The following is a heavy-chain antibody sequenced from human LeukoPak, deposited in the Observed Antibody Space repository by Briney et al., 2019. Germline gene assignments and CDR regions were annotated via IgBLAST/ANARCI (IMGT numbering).Heavy chain of an antibody. D-gene: IGHD6-19*01. CDR2: IYYSGST. V-gene: IGHV4-59*08. CDR3: ARHHSSGWYYFDS. J-gene: IGHJ4*02. Sequence: SETLPLTCTVSGGSISSYYWSWIRQPPGKGLEWIGYIYYSGSTNYNPSLKSRVTISVDTSKNQFSLKLSSVTAADTAVYYCARHHSSGWYYFDSWGQGTLVTVSS. CDR1: GGSISSYY.